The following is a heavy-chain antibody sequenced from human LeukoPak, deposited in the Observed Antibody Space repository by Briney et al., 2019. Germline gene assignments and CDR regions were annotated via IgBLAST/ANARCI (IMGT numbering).Heavy chain of an antibody. CDR2: IYSGGST. V-gene: IGHV3-66*01. Sequence: GGSLRLTCAVSGFTVSSNYMSWVRQAPGKGLEWVSVIYSGGSTYYADSVKGRFTISRDNSKNTLYLQMNSLRAEDTAVYYCYSMIVVEIRVINDYWGQGTLVTVSS. CDR1: GFTVSSNY. D-gene: IGHD3-22*01. J-gene: IGHJ4*02. CDR3: YSMIVVEIRVINDY.